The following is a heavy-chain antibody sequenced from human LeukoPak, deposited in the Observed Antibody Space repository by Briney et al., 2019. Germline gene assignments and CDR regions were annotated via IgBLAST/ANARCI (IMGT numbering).Heavy chain of an antibody. V-gene: IGHV4-61*02. CDR2: ISASGST. Sequence: PSETLSLTCTVSGGSISSGSYYWSWIRQPAGKGLEWIGRISASGSTNYNPSLKSRVTISVDTSKNQFSLDLGFVTAADTALYYCARRTSSGYYYVNYWGQGTLVTVSS. CDR1: GGSISSGSYY. CDR3: ARRTSSGYYYVNY. J-gene: IGHJ4*02. D-gene: IGHD3-22*01.